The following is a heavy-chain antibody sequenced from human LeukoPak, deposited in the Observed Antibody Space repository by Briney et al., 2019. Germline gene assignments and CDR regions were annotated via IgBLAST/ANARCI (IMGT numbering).Heavy chain of an antibody. CDR3: ARVAAAGIDY. Sequence: PSETLSLTCAVYGGSFSGYYWSWIRRPPGKGLEWIGEINHSGSTNYNPSLKSRVTISVDTSKNQFSLKLSSVTAADTAAYYCARVAAAGIDYWGQGTLVTVSS. V-gene: IGHV4-34*01. J-gene: IGHJ4*02. D-gene: IGHD6-13*01. CDR2: INHSGST. CDR1: GGSFSGYY.